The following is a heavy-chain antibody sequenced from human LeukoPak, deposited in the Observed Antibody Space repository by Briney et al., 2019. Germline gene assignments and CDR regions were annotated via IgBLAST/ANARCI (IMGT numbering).Heavy chain of an antibody. Sequence: SETLSLTCTVYGGSFSGSYWGWIRLPPRHGMEWHGEINHSGSTNYNPSLKSRVTISVDTSKNQFLLKLSSVPAADTAVYYCATAGGSSSRTFDYWGQGTLVTVSS. CDR3: ATAGGSSSRTFDY. J-gene: IGHJ4*02. CDR2: INHSGST. D-gene: IGHD6-6*01. CDR1: GGSFSGSY. V-gene: IGHV4-34*01.